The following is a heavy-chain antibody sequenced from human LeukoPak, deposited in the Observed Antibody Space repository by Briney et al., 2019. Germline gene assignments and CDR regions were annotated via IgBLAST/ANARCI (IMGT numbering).Heavy chain of an antibody. CDR1: GYTFTSYA. Sequence: GASVKASCKASGYTFTSYAMHWVRQAPGQRLEWMGWINAGNGNTKYSQKFQGRVTMTRDTSTSTVYMELSSLRSEDTAVYYCAREGGQDILVVPAAVFDYWGQGTLVTVSS. V-gene: IGHV1-3*01. CDR3: AREGGQDILVVPAAVFDY. CDR2: INAGNGNT. D-gene: IGHD2-2*01. J-gene: IGHJ4*02.